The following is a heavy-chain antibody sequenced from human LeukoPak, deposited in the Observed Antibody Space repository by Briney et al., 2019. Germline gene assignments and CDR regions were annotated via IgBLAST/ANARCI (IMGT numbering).Heavy chain of an antibody. CDR3: ARDWSDYGDYVSLFDY. CDR2: ISYDGSNK. V-gene: IGHV3-30-3*01. CDR1: GFTFSSYA. Sequence: GRSLRPSCAASGFTFSSYAMHWVRQAPGKGLEWVAVISYDGSNKYYADSVKGRFTISRDNSKNTLYLQMNSLRAEDTAVYYCARDWSDYGDYVSLFDYWGQGTLVTVSS. D-gene: IGHD4-17*01. J-gene: IGHJ4*02.